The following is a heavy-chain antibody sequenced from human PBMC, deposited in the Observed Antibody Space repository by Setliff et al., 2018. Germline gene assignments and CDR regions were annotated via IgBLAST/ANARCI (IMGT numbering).Heavy chain of an antibody. D-gene: IGHD1-26*01. CDR2: VSGGGTVK. CDR1: GFSFTDYS. Sequence: GGSLRLSCEGSGFSFTDYSMNWVRQAPGKRLEWVSGVSGGGTVKHYAESVKGRFTISRDNSKNTLYLDMKRLRVEDTAIYSCAKVQRRGWYSYFEDAFDIWGQGTVVTVSS. J-gene: IGHJ3*02. CDR3: AKVQRRGWYSYFEDAFDI. V-gene: IGHV3-23*01.